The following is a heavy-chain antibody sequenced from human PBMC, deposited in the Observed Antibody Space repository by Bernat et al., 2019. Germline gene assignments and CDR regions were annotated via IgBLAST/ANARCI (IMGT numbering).Heavy chain of an antibody. CDR2: INPNSGGT. CDR1: GYTFTGYY. V-gene: IGHV1-2*04. CDR3: ARGGRIAVAGTSVYYFDY. D-gene: IGHD6-19*01. J-gene: IGHJ4*02. Sequence: QVQLVQSGAEVKKPGASVKVSCKASGYTFTGYYMHWVRQAPGQGLEWMGWINPNSGGTNYAQKFQGWVTMTRDTSISTAYMELSRLRSDDTAVSYCARGGRIAVAGTSVYYFDYWGQGTLVTVSS.